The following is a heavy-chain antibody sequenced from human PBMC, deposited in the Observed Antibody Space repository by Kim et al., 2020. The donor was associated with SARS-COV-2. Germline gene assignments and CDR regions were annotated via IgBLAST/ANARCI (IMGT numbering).Heavy chain of an antibody. CDR1: GYTFTSHG. V-gene: IGHV1-18*01. D-gene: IGHD1-26*01. Sequence: ASVKVSCKAPGYTFTSHGISWVRQAPGQGLEWMGWISAYNGNTNYAQKLQGRVTMTTDTSTSTAYMELRSLRSDDTAVYYCAIDSGSYEDGRNYYYYYGMDVWGQGTTVTVSS. CDR2: ISAYNGNT. J-gene: IGHJ6*02. CDR3: AIDSGSYEDGRNYYYYYGMDV.